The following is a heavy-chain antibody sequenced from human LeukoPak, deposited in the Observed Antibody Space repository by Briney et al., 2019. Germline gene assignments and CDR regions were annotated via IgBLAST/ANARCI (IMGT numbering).Heavy chain of an antibody. V-gene: IGHV4-34*01. CDR1: GGSFSGYY. J-gene: IGHJ4*02. CDR2: INHSGST. CDR3: ARGRGAFDY. Sequence: SETLSLTCAVYGGSFSGYYWSWIRQPPGKGLEWIGEINHSGSTNYNPSLKSRVTISVGTSKNQFSLKLSSVTAADTAVYYCARGRGAFDYWGQGTLVTVSS.